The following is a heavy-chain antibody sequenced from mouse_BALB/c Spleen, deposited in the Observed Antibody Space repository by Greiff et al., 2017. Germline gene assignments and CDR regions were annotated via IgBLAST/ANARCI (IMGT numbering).Heavy chain of an antibody. CDR3: NAGGPGGFAY. CDR2: IDPENGDT. Sequence: VQLQQSGAELVRSGASVKLSCTASGFNIKDYYMHWVKQRPEQGLEWIGWIDPENGDTEYAPKFQGKATMTADTSSNTAYLQLSSLTSEDTAVYNGNAGGPGGFAYWGQGTLVTVSA. CDR1: GFNIKDYY. J-gene: IGHJ3*01. V-gene: IGHV14-4*02.